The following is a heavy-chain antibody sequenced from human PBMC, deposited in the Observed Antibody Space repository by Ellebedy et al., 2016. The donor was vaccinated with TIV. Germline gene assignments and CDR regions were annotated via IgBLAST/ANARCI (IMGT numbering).Heavy chain of an antibody. D-gene: IGHD5-18*01. V-gene: IGHV4-34*01. Sequence: SETLSLTXAVYGGSFSGYYWSWIRQPPGKGLEWIGSIYYSGSTYYNPSLKSRVTISVDTSKNQFSLKLSSVTAADTAVYYCARHAGGYGDAFDIWGQGTMVTVSS. CDR1: GGSFSGYY. CDR3: ARHAGGYGDAFDI. CDR2: IYYSGST. J-gene: IGHJ3*02.